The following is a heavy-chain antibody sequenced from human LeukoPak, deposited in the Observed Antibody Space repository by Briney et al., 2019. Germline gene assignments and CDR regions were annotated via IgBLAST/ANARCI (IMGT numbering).Heavy chain of an antibody. V-gene: IGHV1-2*02. D-gene: IGHD6-13*01. Sequence: ASVKVSCKASGYTFTGYYMHWVRQAPGQGLEWMGWINPNSGGTNYAQKFQGRVTMTRDTSISTAYMELSRLRSDDTAVYYCARDDTYSSSWSRYCYYYGMDVWGQGTTVTVSS. J-gene: IGHJ6*02. CDR3: ARDDTYSSSWSRYCYYYGMDV. CDR2: INPNSGGT. CDR1: GYTFTGYY.